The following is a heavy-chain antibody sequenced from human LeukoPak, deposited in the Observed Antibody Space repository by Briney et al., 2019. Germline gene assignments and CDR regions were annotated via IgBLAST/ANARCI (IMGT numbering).Heavy chain of an antibody. D-gene: IGHD1-26*01. J-gene: IGHJ4*02. CDR3: ARDLSGSYSFDY. CDR1: GFTFSNYA. V-gene: IGHV3-33*08. Sequence: RRSLRLSCAASGFTFSNYAMHWARGAPGEGVEWGAVIWYDGSNQYYADSVRGRFTISRDNSKNTLYLQINSLRAEDTAVYYCARDLSGSYSFDYWGQGTLVTVSS. CDR2: IWYDGSNQ.